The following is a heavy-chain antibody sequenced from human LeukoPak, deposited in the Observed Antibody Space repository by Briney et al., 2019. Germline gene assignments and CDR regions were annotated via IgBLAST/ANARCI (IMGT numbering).Heavy chain of an antibody. CDR3: ARDYGYNSTVS. D-gene: IGHD6-19*01. V-gene: IGHV1-18*01. CDR2: FSASNGNT. CDR1: GYTFCTFG. Sequence: ASVGLLQKAPGYTFCTFGTQWVRPAPGKGLEGVGWFSASNGNTNRAHKFQGTFSPSTDTSTQTIYREVRSLRSDDTAVYYRARDYGYNSTVSRGQRTLVTVSS. J-gene: IGHJ1*01.